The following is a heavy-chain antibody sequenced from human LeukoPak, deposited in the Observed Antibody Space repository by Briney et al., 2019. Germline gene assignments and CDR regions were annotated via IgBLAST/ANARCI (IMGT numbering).Heavy chain of an antibody. V-gene: IGHV3-23*01. CDR1: GFTFSSYA. CDR2: ISGSGGST. CDR3: AKDGGDYVTYFDY. D-gene: IGHD4-17*01. Sequence: GGSLRLSCAASGFTFSSYAMSWVRQAPGKGLEWVSAISGSGGSTYYADSVKGRFTISRDNSKNTLYLQMSSLRAEDTAVYYCAKDGGDYVTYFDYWGQGTLVTVSS. J-gene: IGHJ4*02.